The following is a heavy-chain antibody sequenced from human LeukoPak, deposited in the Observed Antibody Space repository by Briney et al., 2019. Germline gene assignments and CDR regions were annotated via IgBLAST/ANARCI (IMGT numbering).Heavy chain of an antibody. Sequence: SETLSLTCAVYGGSFSDYSWSWIRQPPGKGLEWIGEINHSGSTNYNPSHKSRVTISVDTSKNQFSLKLSSVTAADTAVYYCRGSTSSFYYYYYYMDVWGKGTTVTISS. D-gene: IGHD2-2*01. J-gene: IGHJ6*03. V-gene: IGHV4-34*01. CDR2: INHSGST. CDR3: RGSTSSFYYYYYYMDV. CDR1: GGSFSDYS.